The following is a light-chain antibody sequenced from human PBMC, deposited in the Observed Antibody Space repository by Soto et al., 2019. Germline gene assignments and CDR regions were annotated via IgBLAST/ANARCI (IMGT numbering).Light chain of an antibody. CDR1: SSDVGGYNY. V-gene: IGLV2-14*01. CDR2: DVS. CDR3: TSYTSSGALV. J-gene: IGLJ2*01. Sequence: QSALTQPVSVSGSPGQSITISCTGTSSDVGGYNYVSWYQQHPGKAPKLMIYDVSNRPSGVSNRFSGSKSGNTASLTISGLQAEDEADYCCTSYTSSGALVFGGGTKLTVL.